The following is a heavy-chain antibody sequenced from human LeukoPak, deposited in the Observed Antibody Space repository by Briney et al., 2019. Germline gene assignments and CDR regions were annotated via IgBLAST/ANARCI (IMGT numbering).Heavy chain of an antibody. CDR2: ISYDGSNK. Sequence: GGSLRLSCAASGFTFSSYGMHWVRQAPGKGLEWVAVISYDGSNKYYADSVKGRFTISRDNSENTLYLQMNSLRAEDTAVYYCAKESPITMVRGVMPVIDYWGQGTLVTVSS. V-gene: IGHV3-30*18. D-gene: IGHD3-10*01. CDR1: GFTFSSYG. J-gene: IGHJ4*02. CDR3: AKESPITMVRGVMPVIDY.